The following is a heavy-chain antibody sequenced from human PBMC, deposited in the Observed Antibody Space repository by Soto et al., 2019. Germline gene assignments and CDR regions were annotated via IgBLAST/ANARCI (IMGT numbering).Heavy chain of an antibody. CDR2: IDPSDSQT. Sequence: PGESQKNSCKGSGYSFAGYWITWVRQKPGKGLEWMGRIDPSDSQTYYSPSFRGHVTISVTKSITTVFLQWSSLRASDTAMYYCARQIYDSDTGPNFQYYFDSWGQGTPVTVSS. CDR3: ARQIYDSDTGPNFQYYFDS. CDR1: GYSFAGYW. V-gene: IGHV5-10-1*01. J-gene: IGHJ4*02. D-gene: IGHD3-22*01.